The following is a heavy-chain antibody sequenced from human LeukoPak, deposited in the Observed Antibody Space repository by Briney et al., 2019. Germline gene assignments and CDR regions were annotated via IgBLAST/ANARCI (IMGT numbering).Heavy chain of an antibody. Sequence: ASVKVSCKTSGYTFTGHYMFWVRQAPGQGLEWMGWIQHNNGGTKYAQKFQGRVTMTRDTSISTAYMELSRLRSDDTAVYYCARAYYYGSGSPYYYYYYGMDVWGQGTTVTVSS. CDR3: ARAYYYGSGSPYYYYYYGMDV. V-gene: IGHV1-2*02. J-gene: IGHJ6*02. CDR1: GYTFTGHY. CDR2: IQHNNGGT. D-gene: IGHD3-10*01.